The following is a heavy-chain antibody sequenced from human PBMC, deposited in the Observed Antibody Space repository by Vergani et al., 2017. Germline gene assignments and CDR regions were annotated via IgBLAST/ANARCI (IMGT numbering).Heavy chain of an antibody. J-gene: IGHJ4*02. D-gene: IGHD4-17*01. Sequence: QVQLVQSGAEVKKPGASVKVSCKASGYTFTSYDINWVRQATGQGLEWMGWMNPNSGNTGYAQKFQGRVTMTRNNSISTAYMELSSLRSEDTAVYYCSIGLWDYGDYYFDYWGQGTLVTVSS. CDR2: MNPNSGNT. V-gene: IGHV1-8*01. CDR3: SIGLWDYGDYYFDY. CDR1: GYTFTSYD.